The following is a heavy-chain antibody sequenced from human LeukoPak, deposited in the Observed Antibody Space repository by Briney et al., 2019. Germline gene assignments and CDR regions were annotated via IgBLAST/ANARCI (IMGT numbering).Heavy chain of an antibody. J-gene: IGHJ4*02. CDR3: ARDSHYYDSSGYPL. V-gene: IGHV3-21*01. D-gene: IGHD3-22*01. Sequence: GGSLRLSCAASGFTFSSYSMNWVRQAPGKGLEWVSSISSSSSYIYYADSVKGRFTISRDNAKNSLYLQMNSLRAEDTAVYYCARDSHYYDSSGYPLWGQGTLATVSS. CDR1: GFTFSSYS. CDR2: ISSSSSYI.